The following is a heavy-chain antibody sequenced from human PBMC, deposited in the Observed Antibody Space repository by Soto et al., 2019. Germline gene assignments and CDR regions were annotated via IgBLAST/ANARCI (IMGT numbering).Heavy chain of an antibody. CDR2: VSYSGST. Sequence: PSETLSLTCTVSGGSISNSSYLWGWIRQPPGKGLQWIGSVSYSGSTYYNPPLKSRVTISVDTSKTQSSLRLSSVTAADTVVYYCSRIAVSGPITGFDYWGQGALVTVSS. J-gene: IGHJ4*02. CDR1: GGSISNSSYL. V-gene: IGHV4-39*01. CDR3: SRIAVSGPITGFDY. D-gene: IGHD6-19*01.